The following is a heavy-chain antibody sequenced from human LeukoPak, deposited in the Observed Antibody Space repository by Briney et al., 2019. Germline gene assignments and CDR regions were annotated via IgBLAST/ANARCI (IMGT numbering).Heavy chain of an antibody. J-gene: IGHJ4*02. V-gene: IGHV4-30-4*01. CDR3: ARVLAGSTINFDS. D-gene: IGHD6-13*01. Sequence: PSETLSLTCTVSGGSINSGHYYWSWIRHPPGKCLEWIGHIYNSGSTTSNPSLKSRVTISVDTSKNQFSLKQYSVTAADTAVYYCARVLAGSTINFDSWGQGTPVTVSS. CDR1: GGSINSGHYY. CDR2: IYNSGST.